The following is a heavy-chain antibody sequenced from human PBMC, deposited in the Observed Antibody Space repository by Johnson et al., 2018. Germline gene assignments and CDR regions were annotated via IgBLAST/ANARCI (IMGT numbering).Heavy chain of an antibody. CDR1: GASITSTNW. V-gene: IGHV4-4*02. Sequence: QVQLQESGPGLVKPSGTLSLTCAVSGASITSTNWWSWVRQPPGTGLEWIGPIYHIGTTNSTPSPKSRVPISVDKSKNQFSLKLRSVTAADTAVYYWAKNDYGDYLPIWGQGTMVTVSS. CDR3: AKNDYGDYLPI. CDR2: IYHIGTT. J-gene: IGHJ3*02. D-gene: IGHD4-17*01.